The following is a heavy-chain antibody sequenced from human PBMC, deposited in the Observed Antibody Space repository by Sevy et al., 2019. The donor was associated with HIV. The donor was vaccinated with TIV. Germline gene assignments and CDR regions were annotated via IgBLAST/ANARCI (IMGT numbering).Heavy chain of an antibody. J-gene: IGHJ4*02. D-gene: IGHD1-1*01. Sequence: SETLSLTCSVSGGSISSYFWTWVRQSPGKGLEWIGNIYFTGNTDYSPSLKRRVTLSLDTSKSQFPLTLKSVTAADTAIYFCARDSTTRPRVLDYWGQGTLVTVSS. V-gene: IGHV4-59*01. CDR3: ARDSTTRPRVLDY. CDR1: GGSISSYF. CDR2: IYFTGNT.